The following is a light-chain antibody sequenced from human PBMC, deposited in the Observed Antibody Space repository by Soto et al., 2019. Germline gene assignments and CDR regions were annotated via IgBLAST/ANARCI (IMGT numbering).Light chain of an antibody. CDR1: QGITNY. J-gene: IGKJ4*01. Sequence: DIQMTQSPASLSASMGDRVTITCRASQGITNYLAWYQQKPGKVPRLLIYAASTLQSGVPSRFSGSGSGTDFTLTINGLQPEDVATYFCQKYNRAPLTFGGGTKVAIK. CDR3: QKYNRAPLT. CDR2: AAS. V-gene: IGKV1-27*01.